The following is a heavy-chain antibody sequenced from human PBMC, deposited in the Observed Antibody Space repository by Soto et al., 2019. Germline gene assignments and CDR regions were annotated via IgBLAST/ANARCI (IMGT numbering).Heavy chain of an antibody. D-gene: IGHD3-22*01. CDR3: TKALVRYMIVGVDY. V-gene: IGHV3-23*01. CDR1: DVNSIDHA. Sequence: PGGSHRDPNSASDVNSIDHAMRWVLQKKRKGLEWVSAISGSGGSTYYADSVKGRFTNSRENSKNTLYLQMNSLRAEDTAVYFCTKALVRYMIVGVDYWGQGTLGTVSS. CDR2: ISGSGGST. J-gene: IGHJ4*02.